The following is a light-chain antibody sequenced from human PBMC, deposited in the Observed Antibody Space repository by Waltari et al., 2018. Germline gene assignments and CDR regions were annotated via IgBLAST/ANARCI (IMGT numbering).Light chain of an antibody. CDR1: HPNIGNNY. CDR3: ATWDSSLSAGVV. CDR2: DNS. V-gene: IGLV1-51*01. J-gene: IGLJ2*01. Sequence: QSVLTQPPSVAATPGHKVTSSCSGRHPNIGNNYISWYQHLPGTAPKLLIYDNSKRPSGTPDRFSGSKSGTSATLGITGLQTGDEADYYCATWDSSLSAGVVFGGGTKLTVL.